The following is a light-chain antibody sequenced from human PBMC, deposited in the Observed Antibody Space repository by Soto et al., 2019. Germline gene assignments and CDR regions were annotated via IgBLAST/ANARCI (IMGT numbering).Light chain of an antibody. CDR2: DAS. Sequence: EIVLTQSPATLSLSPGERATLSCRASQTVSSYLLWYQQKPGQAPRLLIYDASNRASGTPARFSGSGSGTDFTLTITRLEPEDFALYYCQQYGGSPITFGLGTRLEIK. CDR3: QQYGGSPIT. J-gene: IGKJ5*01. CDR1: QTVSSY. V-gene: IGKV3-11*01.